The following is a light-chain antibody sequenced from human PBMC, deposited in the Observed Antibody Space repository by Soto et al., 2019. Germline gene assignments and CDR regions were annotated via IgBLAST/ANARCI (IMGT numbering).Light chain of an antibody. Sequence: DIQMTQSPSSLSASVRDRVTVTCRASRGISTSLAWSQQTPGKVPKLLICIASTLRSGVPLPFSGTGSGPDFTLTISSLRPEDFAPYCCQTFNRAPPWETFGPGTIGDIK. CDR2: IAS. CDR1: RGISTS. J-gene: IGKJ3*01. CDR3: QTFNRAPPWET. V-gene: IGKV1-27*01.